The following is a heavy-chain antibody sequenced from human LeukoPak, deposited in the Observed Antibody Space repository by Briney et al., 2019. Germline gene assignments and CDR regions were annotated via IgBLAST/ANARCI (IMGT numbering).Heavy chain of an antibody. CDR2: INPNSGGT. V-gene: IGHV1-2*02. Sequence: ASVKVSCKASGYTFTGYYMHWVRQAPGQGLEWIGWINPNSGGTNYAQKFQGRVTMTRDTSISTAYMELSRLRSDDTAVYYCARLYLDTAMVTSYYYYYMDVWGKGTTVTVSS. CDR1: GYTFTGYY. CDR3: ARLYLDTAMVTSYYYYYMDV. J-gene: IGHJ6*03. D-gene: IGHD5-18*01.